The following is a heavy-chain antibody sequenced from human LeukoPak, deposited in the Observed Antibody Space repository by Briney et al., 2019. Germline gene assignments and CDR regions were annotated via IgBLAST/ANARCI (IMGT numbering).Heavy chain of an antibody. CDR3: ARDLRGSRNWSDP. CDR2: IYYSGST. CDR1: GGSISSGGYY. V-gene: IGHV4-31*03. Sequence: SETLSLTCTVSGGSISSGGYYWSWIRQHPGKGLEWIGYIYYSGSTYYNPSLKSRVTISVDTSKNQFSLKLSSVTAADTAVYYCARDLRGSRNWSDPWGQGTLVTVSS. D-gene: IGHD1-26*01. J-gene: IGHJ5*02.